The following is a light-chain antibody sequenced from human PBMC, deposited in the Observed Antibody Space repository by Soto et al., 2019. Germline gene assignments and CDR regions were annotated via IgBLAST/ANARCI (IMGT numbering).Light chain of an antibody. CDR1: QSVSNH. V-gene: IGKV3-20*01. J-gene: IGKJ1*01. CDR2: DAS. Sequence: EVVLTQSPSTLSLSPGERATLSCRATQSVSNHLAWYQHRPGQAPRLLIYDASNRATDIPARFSGSGSGTDFTLTISRLEPEDFAVYYCQQYGSSPWTFGQGTKVEIK. CDR3: QQYGSSPWT.